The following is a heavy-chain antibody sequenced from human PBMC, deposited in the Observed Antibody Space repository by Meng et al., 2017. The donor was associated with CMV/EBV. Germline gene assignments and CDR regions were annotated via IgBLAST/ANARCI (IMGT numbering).Heavy chain of an antibody. CDR1: GFTFGDYA. Sequence: GGSLRLSCTASGFTFGDYAMSWVCQAPGKGLGWVGFIRSKAYGRTTEYAASVKGRSTISRDDSKSISYLQMNSLKTEDTAVYYCTGGGGYYGSGSYYYGMDVWGQGTTVTVSS. D-gene: IGHD3-10*01. J-gene: IGHJ6*02. CDR2: IRSKAYGRTT. V-gene: IGHV3-49*04. CDR3: TGGGGYYGSGSYYYGMDV.